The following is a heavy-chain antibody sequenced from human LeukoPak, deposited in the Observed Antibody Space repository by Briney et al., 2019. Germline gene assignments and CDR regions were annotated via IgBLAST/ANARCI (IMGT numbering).Heavy chain of an antibody. V-gene: IGHV4-34*01. J-gene: IGHJ4*02. CDR2: INHSGST. D-gene: IGHD6-19*01. CDR3: ARGQWLAAFDY. Sequence: PSETLSLTCAVYGGSFSGYYWSWIRQPPGKGLEWIGEINHSGSTNYNPSLKSRVTISVDTSKNQFSLKLRSVTAADTAVYYCARGQWLAAFDYWGQGTLVTVSS. CDR1: GGSFSGYY.